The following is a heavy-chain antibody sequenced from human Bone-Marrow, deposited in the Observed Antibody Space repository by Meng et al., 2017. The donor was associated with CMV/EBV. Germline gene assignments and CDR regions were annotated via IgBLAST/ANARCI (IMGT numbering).Heavy chain of an antibody. CDR2: IYYSGST. J-gene: IGHJ6*02. D-gene: IGHD2-2*01. CDR1: GGSISSSSYY. Sequence: SETLSLTCTVSGGSISSSSYYWGWIRQPPGKGLEWIGSIYYSGSTYYNPSLKSRVTISVDTSKNQFSLKLSSVTAADTAVYYCARDRIVVVPAATLSYYYYGMDVWGQGTTVTVSS. CDR3: ARDRIVVVPAATLSYYYYGMDV. V-gene: IGHV4-39*07.